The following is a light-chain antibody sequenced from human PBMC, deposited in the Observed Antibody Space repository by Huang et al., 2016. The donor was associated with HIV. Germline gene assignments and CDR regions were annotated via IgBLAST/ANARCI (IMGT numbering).Light chain of an antibody. J-gene: IGKJ1*01. V-gene: IGKV1-6*01. Sequence: AIQMTQPPSSLSASVGDRVTITCRASQGIRNDLAWYQHKPGKVPKLVIYATSTLQSGVPSRFSGSGSGTDFTLTINSLQPEDFATYYCLQNNNYPWTFGQGTKVETK. CDR3: LQNNNYPWT. CDR1: QGIRND. CDR2: ATS.